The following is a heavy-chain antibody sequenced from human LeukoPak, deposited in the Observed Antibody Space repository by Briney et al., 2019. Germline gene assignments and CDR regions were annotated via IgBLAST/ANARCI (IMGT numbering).Heavy chain of an antibody. Sequence: SETLSLTCTVSGGSISSYYWSWIRQPPGKGLEWIGHIYNSGSTNYNPSPKGRVTITVATSTNQYSLHLSSVTAADTAVYYCARSAFLVTASGLYYFDYWGQGTLVTVSS. CDR2: IYNSGST. V-gene: IGHV4-4*07. CDR1: GGSISSYY. D-gene: IGHD6-13*01. J-gene: IGHJ4*02. CDR3: ARSAFLVTASGLYYFDY.